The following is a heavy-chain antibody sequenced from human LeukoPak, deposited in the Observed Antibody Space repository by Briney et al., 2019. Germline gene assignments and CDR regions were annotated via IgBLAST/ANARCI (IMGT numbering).Heavy chain of an antibody. D-gene: IGHD6-19*01. CDR2: INPSGGST. J-gene: IGHJ4*02. V-gene: IGHV1-46*01. CDR1: GYTFTSYY. Sequence: ASGKVSCKASGYTFTSYYMHWVRQAPGQGLEWMGIINPSGGSTSYAQKFQGRVTMTRDTSTSTVYMELSSLRSEDTAVYYCASGDSSGWFDYWGQGTLVTVSS. CDR3: ASGDSSGWFDY.